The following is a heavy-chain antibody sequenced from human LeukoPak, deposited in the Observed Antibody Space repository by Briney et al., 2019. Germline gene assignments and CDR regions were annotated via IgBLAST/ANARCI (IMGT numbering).Heavy chain of an antibody. CDR2: IQSNGNEK. CDR1: GFTFSDYA. CDR3: ERGVTSWPQGPYHFDY. Sequence: QPGGSLRLSCAVSGFTFSDYAMHWVRQAPGKGLEWVASIQSNGNEKYSSDSLKGRFTISRDNSKNTLYLQMNTVRPEDTAVFYCERGVTSWPQGPYHFDYWGQGILITVSS. D-gene: IGHD2-2*01. V-gene: IGHV3-30*02. J-gene: IGHJ4*02.